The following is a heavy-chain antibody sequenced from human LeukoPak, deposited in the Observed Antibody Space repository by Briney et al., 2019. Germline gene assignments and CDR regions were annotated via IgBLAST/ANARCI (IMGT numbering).Heavy chain of an antibody. CDR1: GFTFSSYG. Sequence: GGSLRLSCAASGFTFSSYGMRWVRQAPGKGLEWVAVISYDGSNTYYADSVKGRFTISRDNSKNTLYLQMNSLRAEDTAVYYCAKRSMGIADEDDAFDMWGQGTMVTVSS. V-gene: IGHV3-30*18. J-gene: IGHJ3*02. CDR2: ISYDGSNT. CDR3: AKRSMGIADEDDAFDM. D-gene: IGHD6-13*01.